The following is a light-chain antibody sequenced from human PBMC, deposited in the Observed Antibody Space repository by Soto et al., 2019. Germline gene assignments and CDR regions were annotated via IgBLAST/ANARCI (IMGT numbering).Light chain of an antibody. CDR3: QQRSNWPVT. CDR2: DAS. J-gene: IGKJ5*01. Sequence: EIVLTQSPATLSLPPGERATLSCRASQTISTYLAWYQQKPGQAPRLLIYDASNRATGIPVRFSGSGSGTNFTLTISRLEPEDFALYYCQQRSNWPVTFGQGTRLEIK. V-gene: IGKV3-11*01. CDR1: QTISTY.